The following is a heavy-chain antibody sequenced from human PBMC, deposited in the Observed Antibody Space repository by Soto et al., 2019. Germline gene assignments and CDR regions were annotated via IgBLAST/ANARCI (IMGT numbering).Heavy chain of an antibody. Sequence: PGGSLRLSCAASGFTFSSYGMHWVRQAPGKGLEWVAVIWYDGSNKYYADSVKGRFTISRDNSKNTLYLQMNSLRAEDTAVYYCARDPREGATPYYYYGMDVWGQGTTVTVSS. CDR3: ARDPREGATPYYYYGMDV. V-gene: IGHV3-33*01. J-gene: IGHJ6*02. CDR2: IWYDGSNK. D-gene: IGHD1-26*01. CDR1: GFTFSSYG.